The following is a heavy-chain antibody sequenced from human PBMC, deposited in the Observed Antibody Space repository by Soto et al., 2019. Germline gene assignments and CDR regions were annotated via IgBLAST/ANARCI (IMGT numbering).Heavy chain of an antibody. V-gene: IGHV3-30*03. CDR2: ISYDGSNK. Sequence: PGGSLRLPCAASGFTFSSYGMHWVRQAPGKGLEWVAVISYDGSNKYYADSVKGRFTISRDNSKNTLYLQMNSLRAEDTAVYYCARDPTYFYDSSGYYDYWGQGT. D-gene: IGHD3-22*01. CDR1: GFTFSSYG. CDR3: ARDPTYFYDSSGYYDY. J-gene: IGHJ4*02.